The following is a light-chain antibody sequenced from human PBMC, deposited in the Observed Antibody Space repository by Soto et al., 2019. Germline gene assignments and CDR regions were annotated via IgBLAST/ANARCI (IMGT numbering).Light chain of an antibody. Sequence: QSVLTQPASVSGSPGQSITISCTGTRSDVGSYILVSWYQQLPGKAPKVLIYEVSKRPSGVSDRFSGSKSGNTASLTISGLQAEDEADYYCCSYARRATYVFGTGTKVTIL. CDR2: EVS. V-gene: IGLV2-23*02. CDR3: CSYARRATYV. J-gene: IGLJ1*01. CDR1: RSDVGSYIL.